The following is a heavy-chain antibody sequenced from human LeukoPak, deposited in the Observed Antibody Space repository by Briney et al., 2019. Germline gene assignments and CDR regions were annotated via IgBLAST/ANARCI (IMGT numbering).Heavy chain of an antibody. V-gene: IGHV3-23*01. CDR2: ISGSGGST. Sequence: GGSLRLSCAASGFTFSSYAMSWVRQAPGKGLEWVSAISGSGGSTYYADSVKGRFTISRDNSKNTLYLQMNSLRAEDTAVYYCAKDHYDFWSGYYRNAFDIWGQGTMVTVSS. CDR1: GFTFSSYA. D-gene: IGHD3-3*01. CDR3: AKDHYDFWSGYYRNAFDI. J-gene: IGHJ3*02.